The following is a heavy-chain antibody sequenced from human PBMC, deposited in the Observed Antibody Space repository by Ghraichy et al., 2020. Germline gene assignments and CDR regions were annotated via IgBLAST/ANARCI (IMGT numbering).Heavy chain of an antibody. CDR2: INHSGST. CDR1: GGSFSGYY. J-gene: IGHJ4*02. V-gene: IGHV4-34*01. CDR3: ARVRPPLDY. Sequence: SQTLSLTCAVYGGSFSGYYWSWIRQPPGKGLEWIGEINHSGSTNYNPSLKSRVTISVDTSKNQFSLKLSSVTAADTAVYYCARVRPPLDYWGQGTLVTISS.